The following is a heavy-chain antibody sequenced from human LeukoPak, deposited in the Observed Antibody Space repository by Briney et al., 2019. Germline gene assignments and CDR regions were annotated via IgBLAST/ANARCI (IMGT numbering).Heavy chain of an antibody. CDR3: ARVNYDFWSGYYPANWFDP. Sequence: PSETLSLTCNVSGGSISSGSYYWSWIRQPPGKGLEWIGYIYYSGSTNYNPSLKSRVTISVDTSKNQFSLKLSSVTAADTAVYYCARVNYDFWSGYYPANWFDPWGQGTLVTVSS. D-gene: IGHD3-3*01. J-gene: IGHJ5*02. V-gene: IGHV4-61*01. CDR2: IYYSGST. CDR1: GGSISSGSYY.